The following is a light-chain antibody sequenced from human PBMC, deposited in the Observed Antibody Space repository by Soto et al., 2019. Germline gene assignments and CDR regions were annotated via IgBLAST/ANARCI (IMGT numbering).Light chain of an antibody. CDR1: SGHSSYA. CDR2: LKSDGSH. J-gene: IGLJ3*02. V-gene: IGLV4-69*01. Sequence: QSVLTQSASASASLGASVKLTCTLTSGHSSYAIAWHQQQPEKGPRYLMKLKSDGSHSKGDGIPDRFSASSSGAARYLTISSLHSEDEADYYCQSWGTGLLVFGGGTKVTVL. CDR3: QSWGTGLLV.